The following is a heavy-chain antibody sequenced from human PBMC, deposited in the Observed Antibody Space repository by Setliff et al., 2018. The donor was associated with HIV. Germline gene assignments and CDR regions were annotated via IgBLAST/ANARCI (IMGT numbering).Heavy chain of an antibody. CDR3: ARRGKTENSYVLNWFDP. J-gene: IGHJ5*02. Sequence: SETLSLTCTVSGGSISSGSYYWSWIRQPAGKGLEWIGRIYTSGITYYNPSLKGRLRISIDTSANQFSVELSSVTAADTAMYYCARRGKTENSYVLNWFDPWGQGILVTVSS. CDR2: IYTSGIT. CDR1: GGSISSGSYY. D-gene: IGHD5-18*01. V-gene: IGHV4-61*02.